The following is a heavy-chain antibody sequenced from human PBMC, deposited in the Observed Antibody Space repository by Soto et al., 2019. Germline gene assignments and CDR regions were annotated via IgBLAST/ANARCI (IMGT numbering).Heavy chain of an antibody. D-gene: IGHD3-10*01. CDR1: GFTFTSSA. V-gene: IGHV1-58*01. J-gene: IGHJ6*02. CDR3: AGAGMDGPYYFCYCMDV. Sequence: ESSVKVSCKASGFTFTSSAVQWVGQSRGQRLEWIGWIVVGSGNTNYAQKFQERVTITRDMSTSTAYMELSSLRSEDTAVYYCAGAGMDGPYYFCYCMDVWGQGTTVTVS. CDR2: IVVGSGNT.